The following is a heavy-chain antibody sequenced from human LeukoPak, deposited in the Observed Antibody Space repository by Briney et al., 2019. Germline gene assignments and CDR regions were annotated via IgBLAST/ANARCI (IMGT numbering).Heavy chain of an antibody. V-gene: IGHV3-66*04. CDR3: AIHFNGSYQKFDY. CDR1: GFTVISNY. CDR2: IYSGGNT. D-gene: IGHD1-26*01. Sequence: GGSLRLSCAASGFTVISNYMSWVRQAPGKGLEWVSVIYSGGNTYYADSVEGRFTISRDNSKNTLYLQMKTLKAEDTAVYYCAIHFNGSYQKFDYWGQGTLVTVSS. J-gene: IGHJ4*02.